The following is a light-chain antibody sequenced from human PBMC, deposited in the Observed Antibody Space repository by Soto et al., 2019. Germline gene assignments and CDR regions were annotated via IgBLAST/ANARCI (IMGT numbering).Light chain of an antibody. J-gene: IGLJ3*02. CDR2: RNN. CDR1: SSNIGTNY. CDR3: AAWDDSLSALV. V-gene: IGLV1-47*01. Sequence: QSVLTQPPSTSGTPGQRVTISCSGSSSNIGTNYVYWYHQLPGTTPKLLIYRNNQRPSGVPDRFSGSKSGTSASLAISGLRSEDEADYYCAAWDDSLSALVFGGGTKLTVL.